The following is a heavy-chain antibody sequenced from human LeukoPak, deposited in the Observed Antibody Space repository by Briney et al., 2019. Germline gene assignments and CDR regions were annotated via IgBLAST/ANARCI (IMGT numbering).Heavy chain of an antibody. CDR3: ARVLRYCSSGNCYSGGLGYMDV. D-gene: IGHD2-15*01. CDR2: IRYDGSNK. Sequence: GGSLRLSCAASGFTFSDYGMHWVRQAPGKGVEGVTFIRYDGSNKYYTDSVKGRFNSSRDNSKHTLYLQMPSLRAEDTAVYYCARVLRYCSSGNCYSGGLGYMDVWGKGTTVTISS. J-gene: IGHJ6*03. V-gene: IGHV3-30*02. CDR1: GFTFSDYG.